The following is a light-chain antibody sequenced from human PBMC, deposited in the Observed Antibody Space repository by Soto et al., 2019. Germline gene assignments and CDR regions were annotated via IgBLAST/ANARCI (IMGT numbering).Light chain of an antibody. Sequence: DIQMTQSPSTLSASVGDRVTVTCRASQGISASLAWFHQRPGKAPKLLIYDVSSLESGVPSRFSGSGYGTEFTLTCSSLQPDDFATYFCQQYSTFWTFGQGTKVEI. V-gene: IGKV1-5*01. CDR2: DVS. J-gene: IGKJ1*01. CDR1: QGISAS. CDR3: QQYSTFWT.